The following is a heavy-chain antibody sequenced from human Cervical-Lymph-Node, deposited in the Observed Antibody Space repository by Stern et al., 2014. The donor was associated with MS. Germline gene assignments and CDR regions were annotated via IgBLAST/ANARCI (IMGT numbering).Heavy chain of an antibody. CDR1: GFTFTLYT. D-gene: IGHD1-26*01. Sequence: EVQLVESGGGLVKPGGSLRLSCAASGFTFTLYTIHWVRQAPGKGPAWVSSISATNSYIYYADLVKGRFTISRDNAKNSLYLQMNSLRAEDTALYYCARVVGATDAFDMWGQGTMVTVSS. J-gene: IGHJ3*02. V-gene: IGHV3-21*01. CDR2: ISATNSYI. CDR3: ARVVGATDAFDM.